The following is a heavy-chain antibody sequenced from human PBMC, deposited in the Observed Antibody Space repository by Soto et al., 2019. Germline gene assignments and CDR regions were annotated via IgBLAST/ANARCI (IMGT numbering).Heavy chain of an antibody. CDR1: GFTFSSYG. J-gene: IGHJ4*02. CDR3: AKDQRYYDFWSGYRNFDY. V-gene: IGHV3-30*18. D-gene: IGHD3-3*01. CDR2: IADDGSNK. Sequence: QVQLEESEGGVVQPGRSLRLSCAASGFTFSSYGMHWVRQAPVKGLEWVAVIADDGSNKCYADAVKGRFTISRDNSKNTLYLQTNSLRAEDTAVYYCAKDQRYYDFWSGYRNFDYWGQGTLVTVSS.